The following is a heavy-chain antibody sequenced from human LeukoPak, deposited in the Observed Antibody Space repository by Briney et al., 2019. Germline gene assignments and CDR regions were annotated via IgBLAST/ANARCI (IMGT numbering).Heavy chain of an antibody. CDR1: GGSFSGYY. CDR3: ARKACSSTSCSARYYFDY. J-gene: IGHJ4*02. CDR2: INHSGST. Sequence: SETLSLTCAVYGGSFSGYYWSWIRQPPGKGLEWIGEINHSGSTNYNPSLKSRVTISVDTSKNQFSLKLSSVTAADTAVYYCARKACSSTSCSARYYFDYWGQGTLVTVSS. D-gene: IGHD2-2*01. V-gene: IGHV4-34*01.